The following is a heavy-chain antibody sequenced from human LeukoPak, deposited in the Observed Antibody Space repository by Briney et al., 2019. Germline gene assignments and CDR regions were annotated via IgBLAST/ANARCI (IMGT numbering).Heavy chain of an antibody. CDR3: AKDRGYYGSGSSTNYYYYYDMDV. CDR1: GFTFSSYA. D-gene: IGHD3-10*01. Sequence: GGSLRLSCAASGFTFSSYAMSWVRQAPGKGLEWVSAISGSGGSTYYADSVKGRFTISRDNSKNTLYLQMNSLRAEDTAVYYCAKDRGYYGSGSSTNYYYYYDMDVWGQGTTVTVSS. CDR2: ISGSGGST. V-gene: IGHV3-23*01. J-gene: IGHJ6*02.